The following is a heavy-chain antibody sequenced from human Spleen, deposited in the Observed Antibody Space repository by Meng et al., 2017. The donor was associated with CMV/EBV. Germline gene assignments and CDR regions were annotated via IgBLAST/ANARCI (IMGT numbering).Heavy chain of an antibody. J-gene: IGHJ3*02. D-gene: IGHD4-17*01. V-gene: IGHV3-7*01. CDR2: IKQDGNDK. CDR3: ARDPGLGSAFDI. CDR1: GFTFSSYL. Sequence: GESLKISCAASGFTFSSYLMTWVRQAPGKGLEWVANIKQDGNDKYYVDSAKGRFTISRDNSKKKLFLQMNGLRHEDTAVYFCARDPGLGSAFDIWGQGEVVTVSS.